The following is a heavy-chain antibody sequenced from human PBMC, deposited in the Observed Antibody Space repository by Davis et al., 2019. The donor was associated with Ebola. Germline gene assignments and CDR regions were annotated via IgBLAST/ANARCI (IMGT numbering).Heavy chain of an antibody. V-gene: IGHV1-18*04. CDR1: GCTFTSYG. CDR3: ARAPNYDVLTGTSSYYFDY. J-gene: IGHJ4*02. D-gene: IGHD3-9*01. Sequence: ASVKVSCRSSGCTFTSYGLVWVRQAPGLGLEWMGWISGFNTNTNFAQKFQGRVTVSKDTSTNTAYMDLRSLTSDDTAIYYCARAPNYDVLTGTSSYYFDYWGQGTLATVSS. CDR2: ISGFNTNT.